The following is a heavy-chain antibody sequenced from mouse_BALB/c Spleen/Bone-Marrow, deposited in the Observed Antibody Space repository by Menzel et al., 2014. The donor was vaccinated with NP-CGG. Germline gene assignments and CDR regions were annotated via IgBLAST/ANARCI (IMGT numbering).Heavy chain of an antibody. J-gene: IGHJ3*01. CDR2: INPSTGYT. V-gene: IGHV1-7*01. CDR1: DYTFTNYW. D-gene: IGHD2-10*01. Sequence: LQESGAELAKPGASMKMSCKASDYTFTNYWMHWVKQRPGQGLEWIGYINPSTGYTEYNQKFKDKATLTADKSSSTAYMQLSRLTSEDSAVYYCASYRSAYWGQGTLVTVSA. CDR3: ASYRSAY.